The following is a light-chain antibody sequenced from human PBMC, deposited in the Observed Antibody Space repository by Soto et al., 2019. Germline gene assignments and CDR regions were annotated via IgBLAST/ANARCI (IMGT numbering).Light chain of an antibody. CDR3: MQTLETLFT. CDR2: LGS. V-gene: IGKV2-28*01. J-gene: IGKJ3*01. CDR1: QSLLLSNGYTY. Sequence: EIVMTQSPLSLPVTPGEPATISCRSSQSLLLSNGYTYLHWYLQKPGQSPQLLIYLGSNRASGVPDRFSGSGSGIDFTLKISRVEAEDVGVYYCMQTLETLFTFGPGTKVDIK.